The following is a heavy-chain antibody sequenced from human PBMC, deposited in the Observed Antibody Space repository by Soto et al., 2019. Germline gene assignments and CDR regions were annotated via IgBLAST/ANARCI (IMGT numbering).Heavy chain of an antibody. Sequence: GASLKISYQGSGYSFTSYWVSWVRQMPGRGLEWVARIDPSDSSTNYSPSFRGHVTITAVRSISTAYQQRNRRQGSDTAIYYWARGVKMATPRRHYFDYWGQGALVTVSS. CDR3: ARGVKMATPRRHYFDY. CDR1: GYSFTSYW. V-gene: IGHV5-10-1*01. D-gene: IGHD5-12*01. J-gene: IGHJ4*02. CDR2: IDPSDSST.